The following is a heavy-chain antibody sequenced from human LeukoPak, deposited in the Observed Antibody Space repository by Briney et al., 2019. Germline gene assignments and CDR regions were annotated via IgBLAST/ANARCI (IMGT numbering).Heavy chain of an antibody. CDR2: IYSGGET. Sequence: SETLSLTCTVSGDSISSSHYYWGWIRQSPGKGLEWIGSIYSGGETHYNPSLNSRVTIFLDTSKNRFSLKLSSVTAADTAVYYCARGSYSGHSIDYWGQGTLVTVSS. J-gene: IGHJ4*02. CDR1: GDSISSSHYY. V-gene: IGHV4-39*02. D-gene: IGHD1-26*01. CDR3: ARGSYSGHSIDY.